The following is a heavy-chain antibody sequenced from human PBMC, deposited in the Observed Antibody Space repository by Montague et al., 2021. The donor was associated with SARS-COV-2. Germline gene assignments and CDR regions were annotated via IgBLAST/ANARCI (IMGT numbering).Heavy chain of an antibody. Sequence: SLRLSCAASGFTFSSYEMNWVRQAPGKGLEWVSYISSSGSTIYYADSVKGRFTISRDNAKNSLYLQMNSLRAEDTAVYYCARVPPRLRTIFGVAPAWVDPWGQGTLVTISS. CDR1: GFTFSSYE. CDR2: ISSSGSTI. CDR3: ARVPPRLRTIFGVAPAWVDP. J-gene: IGHJ5*02. D-gene: IGHD3-3*01. V-gene: IGHV3-48*03.